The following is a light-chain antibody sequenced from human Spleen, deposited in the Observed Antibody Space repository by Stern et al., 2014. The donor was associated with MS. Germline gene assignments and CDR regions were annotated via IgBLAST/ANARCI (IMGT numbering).Light chain of an antibody. J-gene: IGKJ4*01. CDR1: QDISKY. CDR3: QQYDNLPLI. Sequence: DIQMTQSPSSLSASVGDRVTITCQASQDISKYLSWYQQKPGNAPKLLIYDASNLETGVPSRFSASGSGTHFTFTITSLQPEDIATYYCQQYDNLPLIFGGGTKVEIK. V-gene: IGKV1-33*01. CDR2: DAS.